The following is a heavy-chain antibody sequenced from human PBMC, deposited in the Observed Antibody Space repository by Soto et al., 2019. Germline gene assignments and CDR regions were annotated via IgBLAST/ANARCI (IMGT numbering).Heavy chain of an antibody. CDR1: GGSISSYY. CDR3: ARELWFGELSPGY. CDR2: IYYSGST. V-gene: IGHV4-59*01. Sequence: SETLSLTCTVSGGSISSYYWSWIRQPPGKGLERIGYIYYSGSTNYNPSLKSRVTISVDTSKNQFSLKLSSVTAADTAVYYCARELWFGELSPGYWGQGTLVTVSS. D-gene: IGHD3-10*01. J-gene: IGHJ4*02.